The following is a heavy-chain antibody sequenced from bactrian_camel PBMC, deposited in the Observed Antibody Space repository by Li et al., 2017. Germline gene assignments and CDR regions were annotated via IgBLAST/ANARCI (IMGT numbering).Heavy chain of an antibody. D-gene: IGHD3*01. CDR1: GATTNNYY. CDR3: ATSRDCYSGSWCRIRFIN. J-gene: IGHJ4*01. Sequence: VQLVESGGGSVQAGGSLRLSCAFSGATTNNYYMTWVRQAPGKGLEWVSAIYDNRFTYYTDSVEGRFTISRDNAKNTVYLQMASLKPEDTAVYYCATSRDCYSGSWCRIRFINWGQGTQVTVS. V-gene: IGHV3-2*01. CDR2: IYDNRFT.